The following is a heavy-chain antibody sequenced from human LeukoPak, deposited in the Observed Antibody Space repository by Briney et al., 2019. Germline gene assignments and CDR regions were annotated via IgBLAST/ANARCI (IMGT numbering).Heavy chain of an antibody. J-gene: IGHJ4*02. D-gene: IGHD2-15*01. V-gene: IGHV4-4*07. CDR2: IYISGST. CDR1: GASINSHY. Sequence: SETLSLTCTVSGASINSHYWSWIRQPAGKGLEWIGRIYISGSTNYNSSLQSRVTMSVDTSKNQFSLKLTSVTAADTAVYYCARALNPLPGTYYFDYWGQGTLVTFSS. CDR3: ARALNPLPGTYYFDY.